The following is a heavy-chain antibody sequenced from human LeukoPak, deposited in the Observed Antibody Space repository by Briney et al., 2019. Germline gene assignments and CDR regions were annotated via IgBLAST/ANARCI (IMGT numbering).Heavy chain of an antibody. Sequence: GGSLRLSCAASGFTVSSYYMNWVRQAPGKGLEWVSVLYSGGYTSYADSVKGRFTISRDNSKNTLYLQMNSLRAEDTAMYYCAISNYYGSGNSFDYWGQGTLVTVTS. V-gene: IGHV3-66*01. CDR3: AISNYYGSGNSFDY. J-gene: IGHJ4*02. CDR2: LYSGGYT. CDR1: GFTVSSYY. D-gene: IGHD3-10*01.